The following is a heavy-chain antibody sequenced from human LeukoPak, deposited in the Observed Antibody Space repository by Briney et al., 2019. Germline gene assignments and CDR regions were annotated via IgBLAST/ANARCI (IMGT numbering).Heavy chain of an antibody. D-gene: IGHD3-22*01. Sequence: ASVKVSCKASGYTFTSYGISWVRQAPGQGLEWMGWISAYNGNTNYAQKLQGRVTMTTDTSTSTAYMELSSLRSEDTAVYYCARDANGGWYYYDSWGQGTLVTVSS. CDR2: ISAYNGNT. J-gene: IGHJ4*02. CDR1: GYTFTSYG. V-gene: IGHV1-18*01. CDR3: ARDANGGWYYYDS.